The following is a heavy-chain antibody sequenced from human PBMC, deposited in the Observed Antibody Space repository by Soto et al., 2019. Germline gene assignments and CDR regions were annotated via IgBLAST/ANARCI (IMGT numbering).Heavy chain of an antibody. J-gene: IGHJ5*02. D-gene: IGHD3-22*01. CDR2: ISGSGGST. CDR1: GFTFSSYW. V-gene: IGHV3-23*01. Sequence: GGSLRLSCAASGFTFSSYWMSWVRQAPGKGLEWVSAISGSGGSTYYADSVKGRLTISRDNSKNTLYLQMNSLRAEDTAVYYCARESFPYYHHSTCYVEAFDPWGQGTVVNVSS. CDR3: ARESFPYYHHSTCYVEAFDP.